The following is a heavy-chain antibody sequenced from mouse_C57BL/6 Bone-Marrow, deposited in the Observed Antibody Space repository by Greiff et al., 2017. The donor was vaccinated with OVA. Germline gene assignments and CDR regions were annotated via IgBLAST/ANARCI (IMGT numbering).Heavy chain of an antibody. D-gene: IGHD3-2*02. CDR3: ARLRLFDY. V-gene: IGHV1-50*01. CDR2: IDPSDSYT. Sequence: QVQLQQSGAELVKPGASVKLSCKASGYTFTSYWMQWVKQRPGQGLEWIGEIDPSDSYTNYNQKFKGKATLTVDTSSSTAYMQLSSLTSEDSAVYYCARLRLFDYWGQGTTLTVSS. J-gene: IGHJ2*01. CDR1: GYTFTSYW.